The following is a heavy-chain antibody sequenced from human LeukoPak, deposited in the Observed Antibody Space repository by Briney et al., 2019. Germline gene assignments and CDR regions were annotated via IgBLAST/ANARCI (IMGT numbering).Heavy chain of an antibody. D-gene: IGHD3-10*02. CDR1: GYTFTGYY. J-gene: IGHJ5*02. V-gene: IGHV1-18*04. Sequence: ASVKVSCKASGYTFTGYYLHWVRQAPGQGLEWMGWISAYNGNTSYAQKLQGRVTMTIDTSTSTAYMELRSLRSDDTAVYYCAREVWSGDYPDWFDPWGQGTLVTVSS. CDR3: AREVWSGDYPDWFDP. CDR2: ISAYNGNT.